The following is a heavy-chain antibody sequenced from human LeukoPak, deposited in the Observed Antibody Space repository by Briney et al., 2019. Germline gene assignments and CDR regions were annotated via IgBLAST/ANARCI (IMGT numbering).Heavy chain of an antibody. CDR1: GFTFSSYG. V-gene: IGHV3-23*01. Sequence: GGSLRLSCAASGFTFSSYGMSWVRQAPGKGLEWVSAISGSGGSTYYADSVKGRFTISRDNSKNTLYLQMNSLRAEDTAVYYCAKTWDRWRDFDYWGQGTLVTVSS. J-gene: IGHJ4*02. CDR2: ISGSGGST. CDR3: AKTWDRWRDFDY. D-gene: IGHD1-26*01.